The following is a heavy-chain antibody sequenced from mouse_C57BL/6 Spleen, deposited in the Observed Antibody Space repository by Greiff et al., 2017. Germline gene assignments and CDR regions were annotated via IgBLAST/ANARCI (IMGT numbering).Heavy chain of an antibody. V-gene: IGHV1-61*01. CDR3: AREEDSLYAMDY. J-gene: IGHJ4*01. CDR1: GYTFTSYW. CDR2: IYPSDSET. Sequence: QVQLQQPGAELVRPGSSVKLSCKASGYTFTSYWMAWVKQRPGQGLEWIGNIYPSDSETHYNQKFKDKATLTVDKSSSTAYMQLSSLTSEDSAVYYCAREEDSLYAMDYWGQGTSVTVSS.